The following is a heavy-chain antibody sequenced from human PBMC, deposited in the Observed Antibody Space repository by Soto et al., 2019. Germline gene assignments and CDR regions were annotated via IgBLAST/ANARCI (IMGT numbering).Heavy chain of an antibody. CDR2: ISESGGST. V-gene: IGHV3-23*01. CDR1: GFTFTSYT. CDR3: AKVHGDAG. J-gene: IGHJ4*02. D-gene: IGHD4-17*01. Sequence: EVHLLESGGGLIQPGGSLRLSCAASGFTFTSYTMTWVRQAPGKGLEWVSSISESGGSTHYADSVRGRFTISRDNSKNTVYLQLNSLRNEDPAVYYCAKVHGDAGWGQGTLVIVSS.